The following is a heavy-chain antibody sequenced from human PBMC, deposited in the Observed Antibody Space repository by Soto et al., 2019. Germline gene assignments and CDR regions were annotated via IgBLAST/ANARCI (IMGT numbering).Heavy chain of an antibody. V-gene: IGHV1-24*01. J-gene: IGHJ3*02. CDR2: FDPEDGET. Sequence: ASVKVSCKVSGYTLTELSMHWVRQAPGKGLEWMGGFDPEDGETIYAQKFQGRVTMTEDTSTDTAYMELSSLRSEDTAVYYCATGVEITMIVVAAAAFDIWGQGTMVT. D-gene: IGHD3-22*01. CDR1: GYTLTELS. CDR3: ATGVEITMIVVAAAAFDI.